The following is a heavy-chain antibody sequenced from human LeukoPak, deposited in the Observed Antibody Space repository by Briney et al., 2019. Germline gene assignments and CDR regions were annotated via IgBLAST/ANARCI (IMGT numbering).Heavy chain of an antibody. D-gene: IGHD3-9*01. CDR2: IIPIFGTA. J-gene: IGHJ5*02. CDR3: ASGPPDILTGYRWFDP. Sequence: SVKVSCRASGGTFSSYAISWVRQAPGQGLEWMGGIIPIFGTANYAQKFQGRVTITADESTSTAYMELSSLRSEDTGVYYCASGPPDILTGYRWFDPWGQGTLVTVSS. V-gene: IGHV1-69*01. CDR1: GGTFSSYA.